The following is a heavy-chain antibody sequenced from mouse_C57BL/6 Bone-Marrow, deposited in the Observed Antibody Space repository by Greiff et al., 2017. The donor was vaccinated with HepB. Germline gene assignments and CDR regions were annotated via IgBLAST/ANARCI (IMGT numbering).Heavy chain of an antibody. J-gene: IGHJ1*03. D-gene: IGHD1-1*01. CDR2: ISSGGSYT. CDR3: ARPSTVVATRYFDV. Sequence: DVMLVESGGDLVKPGGSLKLSCAASGFTFSSYGMSWVRQTPDKRLEWVATISSGGSYTYYPDSVKGRFTISRDNAKNTLYLQMSSLKSEDTAMYYCARPSTVVATRYFDVWGTGTTDTVSS. CDR1: GFTFSSYG. V-gene: IGHV5-6*02.